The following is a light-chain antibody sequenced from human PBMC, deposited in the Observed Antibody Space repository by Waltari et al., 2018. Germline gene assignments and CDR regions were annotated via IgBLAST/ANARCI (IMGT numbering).Light chain of an antibody. J-gene: IGKJ4*01. CDR2: AAS. V-gene: IGKV1-6*01. CDR3: LQDLTYPLT. Sequence: AIQMTQSPSSLSASVGDRVTITCRASQDIGNDLGWYQQKQGKAPKVLIYAASTLPSGVPSMYSGSGSGKDFTLTISSLQPDDFATYYCLQDLTYPLTCGGGTKVEIK. CDR1: QDIGND.